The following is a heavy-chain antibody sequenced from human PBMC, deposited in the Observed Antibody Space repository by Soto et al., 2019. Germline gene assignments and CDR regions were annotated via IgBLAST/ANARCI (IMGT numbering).Heavy chain of an antibody. CDR1: GCTVINYP. V-gene: IGHV1-3*01. CDR3: ARAHNPQEAVAGPISY. D-gene: IGHD6-19*01. CDR2: INAGNGDT. Sequence: ASVKVSCKASGCTVINYPMQWVRPAPGQRLEWTGWINAGNGDTEYPQKFQVRVTITRDTSASTAYTDLSSLRSDDTAVYYCARAHNPQEAVAGPISYWGQGTLVTVSS. J-gene: IGHJ4*02.